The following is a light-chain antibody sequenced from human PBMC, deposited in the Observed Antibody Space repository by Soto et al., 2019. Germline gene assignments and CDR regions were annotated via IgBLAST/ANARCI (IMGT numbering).Light chain of an antibody. CDR2: YAS. CDR3: QHYNNWLPT. CDR1: ESVHRN. J-gene: IGKJ3*01. V-gene: IGKV3-15*01. Sequence: EMVMTQSPATLSVSPGERVTLSCRASESVHRNLAWYQQKPGQGPSLLIYYASTRATGVPDRFTGSGSGTEFTLTISSLQSEDSGVYHCQHYNNWLPTFGPGTKVEIK.